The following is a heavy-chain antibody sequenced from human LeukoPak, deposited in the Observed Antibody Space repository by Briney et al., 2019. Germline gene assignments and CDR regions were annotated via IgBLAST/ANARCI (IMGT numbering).Heavy chain of an antibody. J-gene: IGHJ4*02. CDR3: ATDGRDGYNCHY. CDR1: GYTLTELS. D-gene: IGHD5-12*01. Sequence: ASVKVSCKVSGYTLTELSMHWVRQAPGKGLEWMGGFDPEDGETIYAQKFQGRVTMTEDTSTDTAYMELSSLRSEDTAVYYCATDGRDGYNCHYWGQGTLVTVSS. V-gene: IGHV1-24*01. CDR2: FDPEDGET.